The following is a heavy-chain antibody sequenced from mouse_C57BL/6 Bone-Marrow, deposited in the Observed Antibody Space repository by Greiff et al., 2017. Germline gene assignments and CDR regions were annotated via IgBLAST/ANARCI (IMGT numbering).Heavy chain of an antibody. CDR1: GYTFTSYW. J-gene: IGHJ2*01. Sequence: QVQLQQPGAELVRPGTSVKLSCKASGYTFTSYWMHWVKQRPGQGLEWIGVIDPSDSYTNYNQQLKGKATLTVDTSSSTAYMQLSSLTSEDSAVYYCARDYYGSSFDYWGQGTTLTVSS. CDR3: ARDYYGSSFDY. CDR2: IDPSDSYT. V-gene: IGHV1-59*01. D-gene: IGHD1-1*01.